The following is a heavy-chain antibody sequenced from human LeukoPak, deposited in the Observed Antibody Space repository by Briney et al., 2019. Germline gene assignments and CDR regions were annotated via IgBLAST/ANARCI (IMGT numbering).Heavy chain of an antibody. V-gene: IGHV4-59*01. J-gene: IGHJ4*02. CDR3: ARERGYSYGPSYFDY. Sequence: PSETLSLTCTVSGGSISSYYWSWIRQPPGKGLEWIGYIYYSGSPNYIPSLKSRVTISVDTSKNQFSLKLSSVTAADTAVYYCARERGYSYGPSYFDYWGQGTLVTVSS. CDR1: GGSISSYY. CDR2: IYYSGSP. D-gene: IGHD5-18*01.